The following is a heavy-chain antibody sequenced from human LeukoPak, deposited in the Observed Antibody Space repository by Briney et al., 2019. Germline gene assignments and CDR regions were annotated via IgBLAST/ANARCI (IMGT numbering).Heavy chain of an antibody. D-gene: IGHD2-2*01. CDR3: ARAGNIVVVPAAFLFQH. CDR2: ISYDGSNK. V-gene: IGHV3-30-3*01. J-gene: IGHJ1*01. CDR1: GFTFCSYA. Sequence: GGSLRLSCAASGFTFCSYAMHWVRQAPGKGLEWVAVISYDGSNKYYADSVKGRFTISGDNSKNTLYLQMNSLRAEDTAVYYCARAGNIVVVPAAFLFQHWGQGTLVTVSS.